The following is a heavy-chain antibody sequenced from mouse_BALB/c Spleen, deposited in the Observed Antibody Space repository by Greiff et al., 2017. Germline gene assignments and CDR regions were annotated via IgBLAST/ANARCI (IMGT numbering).Heavy chain of an antibody. CDR1: GFTFSSFG. V-gene: IGHV5-17*02. Sequence: EVQRVESGGGLVQPGGSRKLSCAASGFTFSSFGMHWVRQAPEKGLEWVAYISSGSSTIYYADTVKGRFTISRDNPKNTLFLQMTSLRSEDTAMYYCAREAYWGQGTLVTVSA. CDR2: ISSGSSTI. CDR3: AREAY. J-gene: IGHJ3*01.